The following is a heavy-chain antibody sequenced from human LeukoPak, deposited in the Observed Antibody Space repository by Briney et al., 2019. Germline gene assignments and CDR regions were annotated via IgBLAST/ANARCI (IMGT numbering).Heavy chain of an antibody. CDR1: GGSISSYY. V-gene: IGHV4-4*07. CDR3: ARGIAAARYYYYMDV. J-gene: IGHJ6*03. D-gene: IGHD6-13*01. CDR2: IYTSGST. Sequence: SETLSLTCTVSGGSISSYYWSWIRQPAGKGLEWIGRIYTSGSTNYNPSLKSRVTMSVDTSKNQFFLKLSSVTAADTAVYYCARGIAAARYYYYMDVWGKGTTVTISS.